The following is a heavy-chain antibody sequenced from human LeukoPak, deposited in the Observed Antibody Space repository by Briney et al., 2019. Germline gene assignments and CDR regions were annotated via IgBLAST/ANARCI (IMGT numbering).Heavy chain of an antibody. J-gene: IGHJ4*02. CDR3: ARSAVAGTSLIFYDY. CDR2: INSDGSST. V-gene: IGHV3-74*01. Sequence: PGGSLRLSCAASGFTFSSYWMYWVRQAPGKGLVWVSHINSDGSSTTYAASVKGRFTISRDNAKNTLYLQMNSLRAEDTAVYHCARSAVAGTSLIFYDYWGQGALVTVSS. D-gene: IGHD6-19*01. CDR1: GFTFSSYW.